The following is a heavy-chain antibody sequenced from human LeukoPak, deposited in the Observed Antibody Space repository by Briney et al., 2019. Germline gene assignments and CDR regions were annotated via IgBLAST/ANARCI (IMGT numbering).Heavy chain of an antibody. V-gene: IGHV3-23*01. CDR2: ISGSGGST. CDR1: GFTFSSYA. D-gene: IGHD6-19*01. CDR3: AKGISGWYLYYFDY. Sequence: GGSLRLSCAASGFTFSSYAMSWVRQAPGKGLEWVSAISGSGGSTYYADSVKGRFTISGDNSKNTLYLQMNSLRAEDTTIYYCAKGISGWYLYYFDYWGQGTLVTVSS. J-gene: IGHJ4*02.